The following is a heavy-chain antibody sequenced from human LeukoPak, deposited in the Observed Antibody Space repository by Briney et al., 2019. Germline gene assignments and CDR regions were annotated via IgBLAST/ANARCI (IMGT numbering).Heavy chain of an antibody. Sequence: ASVKVSCKASGYTFTGYYMYWVRQAPGQGLEWMGWINPDSGDTNYAQEFQGRVTMTRDTSISTAYMELSRLRSDDTAVYYCARGTDHDYGDYYFDYWGQGTLVTVSS. D-gene: IGHD4-17*01. CDR1: GYTFTGYY. CDR2: INPDSGDT. V-gene: IGHV1-2*02. J-gene: IGHJ4*02. CDR3: ARGTDHDYGDYYFDY.